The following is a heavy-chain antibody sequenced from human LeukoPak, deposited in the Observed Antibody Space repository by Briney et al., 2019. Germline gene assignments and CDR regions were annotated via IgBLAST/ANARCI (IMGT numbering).Heavy chain of an antibody. Sequence: PGGSLRLSCAASGFTFSSYAMSWVRQAPGKGLEWVSAISGSGGSTYYADSVKGRFTISRDNSKNTLYLQMNSLRADDTAVYYCAKANDFWSGTIIDYWGQGTLVTVSS. CDR3: AKANDFWSGTIIDY. CDR2: ISGSGGST. CDR1: GFTFSSYA. D-gene: IGHD3-3*01. V-gene: IGHV3-23*01. J-gene: IGHJ4*02.